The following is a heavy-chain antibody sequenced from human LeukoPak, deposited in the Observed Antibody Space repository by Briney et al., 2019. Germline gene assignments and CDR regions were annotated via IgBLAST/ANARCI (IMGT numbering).Heavy chain of an antibody. D-gene: IGHD6-13*01. CDR3: ARDLAAAGTEY. Sequence: SVKVSCKASGGTFSSYAISWVRQAPGQGLEWMGRIIPILGIANYAQKFQGRVTITADKSTSAAYMELSSLRSEDTAVYYCARDLAAAGTEYWGQGTLVTVSS. V-gene: IGHV1-69*04. J-gene: IGHJ4*02. CDR2: IIPILGIA. CDR1: GGTFSSYA.